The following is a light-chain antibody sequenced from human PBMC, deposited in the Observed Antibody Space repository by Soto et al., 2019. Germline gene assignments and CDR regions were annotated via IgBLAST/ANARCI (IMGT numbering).Light chain of an antibody. CDR2: EVS. V-gene: IGLV2-14*01. Sequence: LTQPASVSGSPGQSITISCTGTSSDVGGYNYASWYQQHPGKAPKLMIYEVSNRPSGVSNRFSGSKSGNTASLTISGLQAEDEADYYCSSYTSSSTYVFGTGTKVTVL. CDR1: SSDVGGYNY. J-gene: IGLJ1*01. CDR3: SSYTSSSTYV.